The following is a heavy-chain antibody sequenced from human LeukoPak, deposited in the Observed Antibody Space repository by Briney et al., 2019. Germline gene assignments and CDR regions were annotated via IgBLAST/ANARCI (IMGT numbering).Heavy chain of an antibody. CDR2: ISSNGGST. V-gene: IGHV3-64*04. CDR3: AKAFFFREGYYFDY. D-gene: IGHD1-26*01. CDR1: GFTFSSYA. Sequence: GGSLRLSCSASGFTFSSYALHWVRQAPGKGLEYVSAISSNGGSTYYADSVKGRFTISRDNSKNTLYLEMNSLRGEDTAVYYCAKAFFFREGYYFDYWGQGTLVTVSS. J-gene: IGHJ4*02.